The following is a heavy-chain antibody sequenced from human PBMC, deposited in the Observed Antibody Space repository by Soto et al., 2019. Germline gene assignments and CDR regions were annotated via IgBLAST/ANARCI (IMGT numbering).Heavy chain of an antibody. CDR3: ARDSDDIQRCFDY. J-gene: IGHJ4*02. V-gene: IGHV3-21*01. Sequence: GGSLRLSCAASGFTFSSYSVNWVRQAPGKGLEWVSSISSSSSYIYYADSVKGRFTISRDNAKNSLYLQMNSLRAEDTAVYYCARDSDDIQRCFDYWGQGTLVTVSS. CDR2: ISSSSSYI. CDR1: GFTFSSYS. D-gene: IGHD3-9*01.